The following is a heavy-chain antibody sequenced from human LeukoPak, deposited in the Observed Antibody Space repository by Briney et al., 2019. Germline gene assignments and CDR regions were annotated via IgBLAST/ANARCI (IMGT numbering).Heavy chain of an antibody. J-gene: IGHJ4*02. CDR3: ARGPTKYCSSTSCSKAKFDY. CDR1: GGSFSGYY. V-gene: IGHV4-34*01. CDR2: INHSGST. Sequence: PSETLSLTCAVYGGSFSGYYWSWIRQPPGKGLEWIGEINHSGSTNYNPSLKSRVTISVDTSKNQFSLKLSSVTAADTAVYYCARGPTKYCSSTSCSKAKFDYWGQGTLVTVSS. D-gene: IGHD2-2*01.